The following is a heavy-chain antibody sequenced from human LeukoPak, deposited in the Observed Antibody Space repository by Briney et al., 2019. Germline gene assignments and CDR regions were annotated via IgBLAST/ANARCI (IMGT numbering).Heavy chain of an antibody. CDR3: ARAPTVLVGYCSSSSCQADY. CDR1: GFTFSSYA. CDR2: IDPSSTYI. J-gene: IGHJ4*02. Sequence: GGSLRLSCAASGFTFSSYAMNWVRQAPGKGLEWVSAIDPSSTYIYYADSVKGRFTISRDNAENSLYLQMNSLRVEDTAVYYCARAPTVLVGYCSSSSCQADYWGQGTLVTVSS. D-gene: IGHD2-2*01. V-gene: IGHV3-21*01.